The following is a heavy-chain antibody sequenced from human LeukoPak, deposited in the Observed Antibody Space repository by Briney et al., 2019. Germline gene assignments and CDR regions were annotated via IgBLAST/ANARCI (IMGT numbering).Heavy chain of an antibody. Sequence: ASVKVSCKASGYTFTGYYMHWVRQAPGQGLEWMGWISAYNGNTNYAQKLQGRVTMTTDTSTSTAYMELRSLRSDDTAVYYCARHRKVRGYSGYDSTQGYYYMDVWGKGTTVTVSS. J-gene: IGHJ6*03. CDR2: ISAYNGNT. CDR3: ARHRKVRGYSGYDSTQGYYYMDV. CDR1: GYTFTGYY. V-gene: IGHV1-18*04. D-gene: IGHD5-12*01.